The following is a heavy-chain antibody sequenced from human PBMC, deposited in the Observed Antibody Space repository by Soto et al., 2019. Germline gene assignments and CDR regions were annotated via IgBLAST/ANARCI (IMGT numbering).Heavy chain of an antibody. CDR1: GFTFRSYA. CDR3: AGESSAFDS. D-gene: IGHD2-2*01. Sequence: PGGSLRLSCAASGFTFRSYAMHWARQAPGTGLEWVAVIAYDASYKYFADSVKGRFTISRDNSKNTLYLQMNSLRAEDTAIYYCAGESSAFDSWGQGTMVTVSS. CDR2: IAYDASYK. V-gene: IGHV3-30-3*01. J-gene: IGHJ3*02.